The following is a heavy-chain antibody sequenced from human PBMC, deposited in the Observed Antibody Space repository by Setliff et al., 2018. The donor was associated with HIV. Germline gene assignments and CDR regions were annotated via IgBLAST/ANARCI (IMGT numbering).Heavy chain of an antibody. CDR3: AALDIVATRASYYFDY. CDR1: GFTFNSSA. CDR2: IVVGSGNT. D-gene: IGHD5-12*01. Sequence: AASVKVACQASGFTFNSSAMQWVRQARGQRLEWIGWIVVGSGNTNYAQKFQERVTITRDMSTSTAYMELSSLRSEDTAVYYCAALDIVATRASYYFDYWGQGTLVTVSS. J-gene: IGHJ4*02. V-gene: IGHV1-58*02.